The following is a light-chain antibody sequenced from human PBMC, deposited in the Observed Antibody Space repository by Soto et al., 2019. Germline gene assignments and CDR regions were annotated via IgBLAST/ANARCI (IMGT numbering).Light chain of an antibody. J-gene: IGKJ1*01. Sequence: EIQMTQSPSTLSASVGDRVTITCRASQNINSHLAWYQQKPGKAPKLLIYTASSLQSGVPSRFSGSGSGTEFTLTISSLQPDDFATCYCQQYDLYSAFGQGTKVEIK. CDR3: QQYDLYSA. V-gene: IGKV1-5*03. CDR2: TAS. CDR1: QNINSH.